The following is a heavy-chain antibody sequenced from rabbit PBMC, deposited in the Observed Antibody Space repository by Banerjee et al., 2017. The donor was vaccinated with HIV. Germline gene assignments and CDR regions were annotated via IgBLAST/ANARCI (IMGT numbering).Heavy chain of an antibody. V-gene: IGHV1S45*01. CDR3: ARDLAGVIGWNFNL. D-gene: IGHD4-1*01. Sequence: QEQLEESGGDLVKPEGSLTLTCTASGFSFSSSYWIYWVRQAPGKGLEWVGCIYAGDGNTYYASWAKGRFTITRSTSLNTVTLKMTSLTAADTATYFCARDLAGVIGWNFNLWGQGTLVTVS. CDR1: GFSFSSSYW. J-gene: IGHJ4*01. CDR2: IYAGDGNT.